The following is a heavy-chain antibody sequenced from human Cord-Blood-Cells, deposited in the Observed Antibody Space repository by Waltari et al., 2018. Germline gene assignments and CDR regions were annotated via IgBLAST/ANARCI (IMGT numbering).Heavy chain of an antibody. CDR1: GFTFSSYE. V-gene: IGHV3-48*03. CDR3: ARGSHTGGFDY. Sequence: EVQLVESGGGLVQPGGSLRPSCAASGFTFSSYEMNWVRQAPGKGLEWVSYISSSGSTIYYADSVKGRFTISRDNAKNSLYLQMNSLRAEDTAVYYCARGSHTGGFDYWGQGTLVTVSS. J-gene: IGHJ4*02. D-gene: IGHD5-18*01. CDR2: ISSSGSTI.